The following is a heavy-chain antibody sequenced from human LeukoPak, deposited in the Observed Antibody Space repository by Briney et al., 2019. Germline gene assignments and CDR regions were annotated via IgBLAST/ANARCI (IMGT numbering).Heavy chain of an antibody. CDR2: INHSGST. J-gene: IGHJ4*02. CDR3: ARVGQQLVRGGY. V-gene: IGHV4-34*01. D-gene: IGHD6-13*01. Sequence: SETLSLTCAVYGGSFSGYYWSWIRQPPGKGLEWIGEINHSGSTNYNPSLKSRVTISVDTSKNQFSLKPSSVTAADTAVYYCARVGQQLVRGGYWGQGTLVTVSS. CDR1: GGSFSGYY.